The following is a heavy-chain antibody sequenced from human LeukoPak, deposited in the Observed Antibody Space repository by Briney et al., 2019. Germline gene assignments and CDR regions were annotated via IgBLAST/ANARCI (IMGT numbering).Heavy chain of an antibody. CDR3: TRVRQLILDY. CDR2: IYYSGST. V-gene: IGHV4-61*01. Sequence: SETLSLTCTVSGGSVSSGSYYWSWIRQPPGKGLEWIGYIYYSGSTNYNPSLKSRVTISVDTSKNQFSLKLSSVTAADTAAYYCTRVRQLILDYWGQGTLVTVSS. J-gene: IGHJ4*02. CDR1: GGSVSSGSYY. D-gene: IGHD6-13*01.